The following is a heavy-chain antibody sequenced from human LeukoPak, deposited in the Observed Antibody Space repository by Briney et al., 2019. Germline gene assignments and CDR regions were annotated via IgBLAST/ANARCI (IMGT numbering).Heavy chain of an antibody. V-gene: IGHV3-7*01. D-gene: IGHD6-19*01. Sequence: PGGSLRLSCAASGFTFSSSWMNWVRQAPGKGLEWVASINEDGSEKYYVDSVKGRFTVSRDNAKNSLYLQMNSLRVEDTAVYYCTRDSGRFRLDYWGQGILVTVSS. J-gene: IGHJ4*02. CDR1: GFTFSSSW. CDR2: INEDGSEK. CDR3: TRDSGRFRLDY.